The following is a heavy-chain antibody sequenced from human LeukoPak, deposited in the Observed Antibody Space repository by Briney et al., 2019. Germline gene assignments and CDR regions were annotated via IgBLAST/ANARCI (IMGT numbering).Heavy chain of an antibody. CDR3: ARAPLKYSSGYYYYYYYMDV. V-gene: IGHV1-2*02. CDR2: INPNSGGT. Sequence: ASVKVSCKASGYTFTGYYMHWVRQAPGQGLEWMGWINPNSGGTNYAQKFQGRVTMTRDTSISTAYMELNRLMSDDTAVYYCARAPLKYSSGYYYYYYYMDVWGKGNTVTVSS. CDR1: GYTFTGYY. J-gene: IGHJ6*03. D-gene: IGHD6-19*01.